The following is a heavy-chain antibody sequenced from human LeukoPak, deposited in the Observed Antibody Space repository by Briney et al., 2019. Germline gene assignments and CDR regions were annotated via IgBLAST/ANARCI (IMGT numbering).Heavy chain of an antibody. V-gene: IGHV3-7*04. CDR1: GFTFSSHW. CDR2: INQDGSEK. Sequence: PGGSLRLSCAASGFTFSSHWMSWVRQAPGKGLEWVANINQDGSEKYYVDSVKGRFTISRDNAKNSLYLQMSSLRAEDTAIYYCAKVGSYNSGWLDYWGQGTLVTVSS. D-gene: IGHD6-19*01. CDR3: AKVGSYNSGWLDY. J-gene: IGHJ4*02.